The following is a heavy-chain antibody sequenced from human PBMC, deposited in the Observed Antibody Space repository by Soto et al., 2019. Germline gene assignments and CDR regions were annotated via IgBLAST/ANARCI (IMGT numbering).Heavy chain of an antibody. Sequence: QVHLVQAGAEVKKPGSSVKVSCRASGGTFNRYSISWVRQAPGQGLEGMGRIIPMFGITNYAQKFQGRVMITADKSANTAYMEVSGLRSEDTAMYYCATFYEGDCTTTTCYGDFDYWGQGTLVTVSS. CDR1: GGTFNRYS. J-gene: IGHJ4*02. CDR2: IIPMFGIT. V-gene: IGHV1-69*02. D-gene: IGHD2-2*01. CDR3: ATFYEGDCTTTTCYGDFDY.